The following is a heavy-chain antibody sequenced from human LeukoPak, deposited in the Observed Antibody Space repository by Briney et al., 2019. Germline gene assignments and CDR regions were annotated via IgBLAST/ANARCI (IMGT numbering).Heavy chain of an antibody. J-gene: IGHJ4*02. Sequence: SETLSLTCTVSGGSITSYYWSWVRQPAGKGLEWIGRIYSSGSTNYNPSLKSRVTMSVDTSKNQFSLKMSFVPATDTAVYYCARSGGSGTYYDGSFDYWGQGTLVTVSS. CDR3: ARSGGSGTYYDGSFDY. V-gene: IGHV4-4*07. CDR2: IYSSGST. CDR1: GGSITSYY. D-gene: IGHD1-26*01.